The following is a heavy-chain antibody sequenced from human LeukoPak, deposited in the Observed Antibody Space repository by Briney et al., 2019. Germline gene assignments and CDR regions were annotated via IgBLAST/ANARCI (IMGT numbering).Heavy chain of an antibody. CDR3: ARVILRGYYDSSGYIILGFDY. CDR1: GFTFTNFA. CDR2: ISDDGNNK. V-gene: IGHV3-30*03. Sequence: GRSLRLSCAASGFTFTNFAMHWVRQAPGKGLEWVTVISDDGNNKYFADSVKGRFTISRDNAKNSLYLQMNSLRAEDTAVYYCARVILRGYYDSSGYIILGFDYWGQGTLVTVSS. J-gene: IGHJ4*02. D-gene: IGHD3-22*01.